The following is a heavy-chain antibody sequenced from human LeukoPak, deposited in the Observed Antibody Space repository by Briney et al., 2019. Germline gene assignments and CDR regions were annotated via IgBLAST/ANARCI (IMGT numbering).Heavy chain of an antibody. J-gene: IGHJ6*03. CDR3: ARHRGGLELPYYYYMDV. CDR2: IYHSGST. Sequence: PSETLSLTCAVSGYSISSGYYWGWIWQPPGKGLEWIGSIYHSGSTHYNSSLKSRITISVDTSKNQFSLKLSSVTAADTAVYYCARHRGGLELPYYYYMDVWGKGTTVTVSS. D-gene: IGHD1-7*01. V-gene: IGHV4-38-2*01. CDR1: GYSISSGYY.